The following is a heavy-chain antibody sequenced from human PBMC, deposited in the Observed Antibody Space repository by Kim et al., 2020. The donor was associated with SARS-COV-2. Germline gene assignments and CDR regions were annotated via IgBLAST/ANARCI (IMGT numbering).Heavy chain of an antibody. CDR3: ARDETSGSYYKN. V-gene: IGHV4-30-4*01. CDR1: GGSISSGDYY. CDR2: MYYSGSA. D-gene: IGHD3-10*01. J-gene: IGHJ4*02. Sequence: SETLSLTCTVSGGSISSGDYYWTWIRQPPGKGLEWIGHMYYSGSAYYNPSLKSRVTISVDTSKNQFSLNQTSVTAADTAVYYCARDETSGSYYKNGGQGTLVTVSS.